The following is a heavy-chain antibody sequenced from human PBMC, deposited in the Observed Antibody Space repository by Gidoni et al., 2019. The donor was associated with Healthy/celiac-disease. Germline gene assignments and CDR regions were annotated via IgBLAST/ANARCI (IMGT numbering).Heavy chain of an antibody. V-gene: IGHV1-18*04. Sequence: QVQLVQSGAEVKKPGASVKVSCKASGYTFTSYGLSWVRQSPGQGLEWMVWSSAYNGNTNYAQKLQGRVTMTTDTSTSTAYMELRSLRSDDTAVYYCARVGGVVVVTAIDYWGQGTLVTVSS. CDR2: SSAYNGNT. J-gene: IGHJ4*02. D-gene: IGHD2-21*02. CDR1: GYTFTSYG. CDR3: ARVGGVVVVTAIDY.